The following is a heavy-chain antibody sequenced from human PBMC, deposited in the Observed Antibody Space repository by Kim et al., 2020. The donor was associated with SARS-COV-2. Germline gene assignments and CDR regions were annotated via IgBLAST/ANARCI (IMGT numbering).Heavy chain of an antibody. D-gene: IGHD3-3*01. CDR2: IKTDGSTT. V-gene: IGHV3-74*03. J-gene: IGHJ4*02. CDR3: VRDLEWVLDDY. CDR1: GFTFSSYW. Sequence: GGSLRLSCAASGFTFSSYWMHWVRQAPGKGLVWVSRIKTDGSTTTYAGSVKGRFTISRDNAKNTLYLQMNSLRAEDTAVYYCVRDLEWVLDDYWGQGTLVTLST.